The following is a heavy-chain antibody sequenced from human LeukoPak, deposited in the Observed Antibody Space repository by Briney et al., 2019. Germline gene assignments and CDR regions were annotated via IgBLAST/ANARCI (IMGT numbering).Heavy chain of an antibody. Sequence: SETLSLTCTVSGYSISSGYYWGWIRQPPGKGLEWIGSIYHSGSTYYNPPLKSRVTISVDTSKNQFSLKLSSVTAADTAVYYCARVVGAAYYFDYWGQGTLVTVSS. J-gene: IGHJ4*02. CDR1: GYSISSGYY. V-gene: IGHV4-38-2*02. CDR2: IYHSGST. D-gene: IGHD4-17*01. CDR3: ARVVGAAYYFDY.